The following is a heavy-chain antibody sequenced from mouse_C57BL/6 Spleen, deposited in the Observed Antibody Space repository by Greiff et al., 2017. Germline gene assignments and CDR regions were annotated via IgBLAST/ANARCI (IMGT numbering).Heavy chain of an antibody. Sequence: EVQLQQSGPELVKPGASVKISCKASGYTFTDYYMNWVKQSHGKSLEWIGDINPNNGGTSYNQKFKGKATLTVDKSSSTAYMELRSLTSEDSAVYYCARERNSSGLYAMDYWGQGTSVTVSS. J-gene: IGHJ4*01. CDR1: GYTFTDYY. V-gene: IGHV1-26*01. D-gene: IGHD3-2*02. CDR3: ARERNSSGLYAMDY. CDR2: INPNNGGT.